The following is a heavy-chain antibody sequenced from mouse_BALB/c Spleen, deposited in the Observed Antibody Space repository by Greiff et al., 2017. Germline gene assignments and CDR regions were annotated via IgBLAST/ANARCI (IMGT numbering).Heavy chain of an antibody. CDR2: INSNGGST. V-gene: IGHV5-6-2*01. CDR3: ARHEGYGVYAMDY. Sequence: VQLKESGGGLVKLGGSLKLSCAASGFTFSSYYMSWVRQTPEKRLELVAAINSNGGSTYYPDTVKGRFTISRDNAKNTLYLQMSSLKSEDTALYYCARHEGYGVYAMDYWGQGTSVTVSS. J-gene: IGHJ4*01. CDR1: GFTFSSYY. D-gene: IGHD2-3*01.